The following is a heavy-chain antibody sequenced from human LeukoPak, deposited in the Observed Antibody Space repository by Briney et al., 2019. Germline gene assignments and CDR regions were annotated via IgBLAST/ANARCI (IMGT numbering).Heavy chain of an antibody. J-gene: IGHJ4*02. D-gene: IGHD3-10*01. CDR3: ARKGPWYYGSGSYDY. Sequence: GGSLRLSCAASGFTFSDYYMSWIRQAPGKELHWVSYISSSGSTIYYADSVKGRFTISRDNAKNSLYLQMNSLRAEDTAVYYCARKGPWYYGSGSYDYWGQGTLVTVSS. CDR1: GFTFSDYY. V-gene: IGHV3-11*01. CDR2: ISSSGSTI.